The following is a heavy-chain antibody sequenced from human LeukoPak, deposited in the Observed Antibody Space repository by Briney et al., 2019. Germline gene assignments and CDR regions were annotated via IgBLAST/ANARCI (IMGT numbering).Heavy chain of an antibody. CDR3: ARDQSSSSTLIEAFDI. J-gene: IGHJ3*02. CDR1: GYTFTSYG. D-gene: IGHD6-6*01. Sequence: ASVKVSCKASGYTFTSYGISWVRQAPGRGLEWMGWISAYNGNTNYAQKLQGRVTMTTDTSTSTAYMALRSLRSGDTAVYYCARDQSSSSTLIEAFDIWGQGTMVTVSS. CDR2: ISAYNGNT. V-gene: IGHV1-18*01.